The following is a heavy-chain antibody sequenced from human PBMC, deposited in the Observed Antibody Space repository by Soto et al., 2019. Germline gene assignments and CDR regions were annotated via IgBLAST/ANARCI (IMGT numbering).Heavy chain of an antibody. D-gene: IGHD7-27*01. Sequence: SETLSLTCTVSYASINNYHWTWIRQPPGKGLEWIAYVYYTGTTNFNPSLKSRVTISMDTSKNHFSLTLTSVTAADTAVYYCARGPSGDKVHYWGQGALVTVSS. CDR1: YASINNYH. CDR2: VYYTGTT. CDR3: ARGPSGDKVHY. J-gene: IGHJ4*02. V-gene: IGHV4-59*08.